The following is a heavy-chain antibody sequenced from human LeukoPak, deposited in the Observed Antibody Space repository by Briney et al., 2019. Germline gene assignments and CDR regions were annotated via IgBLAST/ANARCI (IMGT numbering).Heavy chain of an antibody. J-gene: IGHJ4*02. CDR2: IYYTGST. CDR1: GGSISSSSYY. Sequence: SETLSLTCTVSGGSISSSSYYWGWIRQPPGKGLEWIGYIYYTGSTNYNPSLKSRVTISVDTSKNQFSLKLSSVTAADTAVYYCARLLSTVTNLDYWGQGTLVTVSS. D-gene: IGHD4-17*01. CDR3: ARLLSTVTNLDY. V-gene: IGHV4-61*05.